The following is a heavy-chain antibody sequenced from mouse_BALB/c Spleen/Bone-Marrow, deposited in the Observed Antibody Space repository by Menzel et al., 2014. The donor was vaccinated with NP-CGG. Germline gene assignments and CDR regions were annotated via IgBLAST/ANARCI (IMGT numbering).Heavy chain of an antibody. J-gene: IGHJ2*01. D-gene: IGHD2-3*01. CDR1: GFTFTDYY. CDR3: ARDMGGLLFDY. CDR2: IRNKGYSYTT. V-gene: IGHV7-3*02. Sequence: EVQRVESGGGLVQPGGSLRLSCATSGFTFTDYYMNWVRQPPGKALGWLGFIRNKGYSYTTEYSASEKGLFTISRDNSQSILYLQMNPLRAEDSATYYCARDMGGLLFDYWGQGATLTVSS.